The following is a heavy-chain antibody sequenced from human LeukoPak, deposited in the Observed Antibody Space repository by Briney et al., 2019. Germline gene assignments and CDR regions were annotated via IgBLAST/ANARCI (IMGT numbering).Heavy chain of an antibody. CDR3: ARVGEYYYGSGSYSERGYNWFDP. D-gene: IGHD3-10*01. V-gene: IGHV3-21*01. Sequence: GGSLRLSCAASGFTFSRYNMNWVRQAPGKGLEWVSSISGRSTYMYYADSLKGRFTISRDNAKNSLYLQMNSLRAEDTAVYYCARVGEYYYGSGSYSERGYNWFDPWGQGTLVTVSS. CDR2: ISGRSTYM. J-gene: IGHJ5*02. CDR1: GFTFSRYN.